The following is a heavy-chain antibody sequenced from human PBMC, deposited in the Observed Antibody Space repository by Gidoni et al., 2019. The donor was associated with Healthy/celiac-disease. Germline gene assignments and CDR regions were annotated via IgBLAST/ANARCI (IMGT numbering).Heavy chain of an antibody. Sequence: QVQLVQSGAEVKKPGSSVKVSCKASGGTFSSYTISWVRQAPGQGLEWMGRIIPILGIANYAQKCQGRVTITADKSTSTAYMELSSLRSEDTAVYDCARVGYCGGDCYSRYGMDVWGQGTTVTVSS. V-gene: IGHV1-69*02. D-gene: IGHD2-21*02. CDR1: GGTFSSYT. CDR3: ARVGYCGGDCYSRYGMDV. J-gene: IGHJ6*02. CDR2: IIPILGIA.